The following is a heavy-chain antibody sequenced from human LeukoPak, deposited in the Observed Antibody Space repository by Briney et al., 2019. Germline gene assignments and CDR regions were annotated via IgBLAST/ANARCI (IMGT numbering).Heavy chain of an antibody. CDR3: ARDDIIVGATTLDF. J-gene: IGHJ4*02. V-gene: IGHV3-30*04. Sequence: GKSLRLSCEASGFIFSTYAMHWVRQAPGKGLEWLAVISSDGSNKYQVDSVKGRFTISRDNSKNTLYPEMDSVRLGDTAVYYCARDDIIVGATTLDFWGQGTLVTVSS. CDR2: ISSDGSNK. CDR1: GFIFSTYA. D-gene: IGHD1-26*01.